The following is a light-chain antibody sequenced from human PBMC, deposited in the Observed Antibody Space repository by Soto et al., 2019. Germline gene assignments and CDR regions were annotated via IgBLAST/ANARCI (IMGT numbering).Light chain of an antibody. CDR2: DVS. CDR3: NSYTSSSTHV. CDR1: SSDVGGYNY. V-gene: IGLV2-14*03. J-gene: IGLJ1*01. Sequence: QSVLTQPASVSGSPGQSITISCTGTSSDVGGYNYVSWYQQHPDKAPKLIISDVSNRPSGVSNRFSGSKSGNTASLTISGLQAEDEADYYCNSYTSSSTHVFGTGTKLTVL.